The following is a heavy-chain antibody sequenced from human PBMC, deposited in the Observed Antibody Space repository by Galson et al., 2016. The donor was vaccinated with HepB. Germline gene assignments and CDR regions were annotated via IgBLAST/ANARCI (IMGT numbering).Heavy chain of an antibody. V-gene: IGHV3-7*03. D-gene: IGHD3/OR15-3a*01. CDR3: ARGTWTREA. Sequence: SLRLSCAVSGFTFKKDWMSWVRQAPGKGLEWVANIKPDGREAYYVDSVKGRFTVSRDNAKNSLYLQMNSLRVEDTAAYYCARGTWTREAWGQGTLVTVPS. CDR2: IKPDGREA. CDR1: GFTFKKDW. J-gene: IGHJ5*02.